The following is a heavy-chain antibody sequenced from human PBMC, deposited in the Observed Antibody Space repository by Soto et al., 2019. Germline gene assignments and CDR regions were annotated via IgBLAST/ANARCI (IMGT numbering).Heavy chain of an antibody. Sequence: EVQLLESGGGLVQPGGSLRLSCAASGFTFTTYAMSWVRQPPGKGLEWVSGISSSGDIPYYADSVKGGFSISRDQSKKTVYLHMNSLRAEDTALYYCAKVNSIVGDGDHDYWGQGTLVSVSS. V-gene: IGHV3-23*01. CDR3: AKVNSIVGDGDHDY. D-gene: IGHD4-17*01. CDR2: ISSSGDIP. CDR1: GFTFTTYA. J-gene: IGHJ4*02.